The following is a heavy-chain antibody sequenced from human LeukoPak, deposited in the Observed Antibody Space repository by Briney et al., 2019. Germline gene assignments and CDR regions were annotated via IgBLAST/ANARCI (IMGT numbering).Heavy chain of an antibody. V-gene: IGHV4-34*01. CDR2: INHSGST. J-gene: IGHJ5*02. Sequence: SETLSLTCAVYGGSFSGYYWSWIRQPPGKGLEWIGEINHSGSTNYNPSLKSRVTISVDTSKNQFSLKLSSVTAADTAVYYCARSAKQWSWFDPWGQGTLVTVSS. D-gene: IGHD6-19*01. CDR1: GGSFSGYY. CDR3: ARSAKQWSWFDP.